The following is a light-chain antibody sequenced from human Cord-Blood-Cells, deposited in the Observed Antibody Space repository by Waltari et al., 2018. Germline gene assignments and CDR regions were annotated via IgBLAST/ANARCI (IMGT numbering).Light chain of an antibody. CDR3: QQSYSTHQT. CDR2: AAS. V-gene: IGKV1-39*01. CDR1: QSISSY. J-gene: IGKJ1*01. Sequence: DIQMTQSPSSLSASVGDRVTITCRASQSISSYLNWYQQKPGKAPKLLIYAASSLQSGVPSRFSGSGSGTDFTLTISILQPEDVATYYCQQSYSTHQTFGQGTKVEIK.